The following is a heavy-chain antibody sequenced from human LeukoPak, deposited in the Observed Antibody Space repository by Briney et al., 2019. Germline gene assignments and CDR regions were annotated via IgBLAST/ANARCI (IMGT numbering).Heavy chain of an antibody. CDR3: ASGGLGARKYYSDPFDY. J-gene: IGHJ4*02. Sequence: PGGSLRLSCAASGFTVRSNYMSSVRQAPEKGLEWVSIIYSRGSTYYADSVKGRFTISRDDSKNTVYLQMNSLRAEDATVYYCASGGLGARKYYSDPFDYWGQGTLVTVSS. V-gene: IGHV3-53*01. CDR1: GFTVRSNY. D-gene: IGHD3-10*01. CDR2: IYSRGST.